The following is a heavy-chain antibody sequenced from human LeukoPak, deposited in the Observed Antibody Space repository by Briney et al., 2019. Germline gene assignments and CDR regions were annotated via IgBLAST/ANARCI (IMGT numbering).Heavy chain of an antibody. Sequence: SVKVSCKASGYTFTSYYMHWVRQAPGQGLEWMGGIIPIFGTANYAQKFQGRVTITADESTSTAYMELSSLRSDDTAVYYCARGLAVAGPVDYWGQGTLVTVSS. D-gene: IGHD6-19*01. CDR3: ARGLAVAGPVDY. V-gene: IGHV1-69*13. J-gene: IGHJ4*02. CDR1: GYTFTSYY. CDR2: IIPIFGTA.